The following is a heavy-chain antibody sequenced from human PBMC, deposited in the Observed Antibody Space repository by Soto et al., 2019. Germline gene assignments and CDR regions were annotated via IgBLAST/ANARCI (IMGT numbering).Heavy chain of an antibody. CDR3: TKVRGDPV. Sequence: TGGSLRLSCAASGFTFSSYAMNWVRQAPGKGPEWVSGISAGRSTYYADSVKGRFTISRDNSKSTLFLQMDSLRAEDTALYYCTKVRGDPVWGKGTTVTAPQ. J-gene: IGHJ6*04. V-gene: IGHV3-23*01. CDR2: ISAGRST. D-gene: IGHD4-17*01. CDR1: GFTFSSYA.